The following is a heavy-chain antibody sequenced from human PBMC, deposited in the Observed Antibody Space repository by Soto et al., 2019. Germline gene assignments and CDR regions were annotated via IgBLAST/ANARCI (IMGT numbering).Heavy chain of an antibody. Sequence: GGSLRLSCEATRFTFSSHEMNWIRQTPGKRLEWIAKISGSGSTINYADSVKGRFTISRDNVQRTLHLQMDSLRVEDTGVYYCARGGVYWGRGTLVTVSS. D-gene: IGHD2-8*01. J-gene: IGHJ1*01. CDR3: ARGGVY. CDR2: ISGSGSTI. V-gene: IGHV3-48*03. CDR1: RFTFSSHE.